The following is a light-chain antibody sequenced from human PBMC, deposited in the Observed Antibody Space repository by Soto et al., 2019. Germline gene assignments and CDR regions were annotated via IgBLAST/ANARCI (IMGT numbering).Light chain of an antibody. J-gene: IGLJ1*01. CDR1: SSDVGGYNS. V-gene: IGLV2-14*01. Sequence: QSALTQPASVSGSPGQSITSSCTGTSSDVGGYNSVSWYQQHPGKAPKLMIYEVSNRPSGVSNRFSGSKSGNTASLTISGLQAEDEADYYCSSYTTSSTLLYVFGTATKLTVL. CDR2: EVS. CDR3: SSYTTSSTLLYV.